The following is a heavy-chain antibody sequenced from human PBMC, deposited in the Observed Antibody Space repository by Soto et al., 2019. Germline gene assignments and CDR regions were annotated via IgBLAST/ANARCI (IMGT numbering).Heavy chain of an antibody. Sequence: QVHLEQSGAEVKKPGDSVKVSCKASGYTFTHFYITWVRQAPGQGLEWMGAISPHNFNTNFAQKFQGRVTLTTDTSTNTVYMELRSLTSADTAVYYCARDEGGYDILSGYYKAHHFDYWGQGVLVTVSS. CDR3: ARDEGGYDILSGYYKAHHFDY. CDR2: ISPHNFNT. CDR1: GYTFTHFY. J-gene: IGHJ4*02. V-gene: IGHV1-18*01. D-gene: IGHD3-9*01.